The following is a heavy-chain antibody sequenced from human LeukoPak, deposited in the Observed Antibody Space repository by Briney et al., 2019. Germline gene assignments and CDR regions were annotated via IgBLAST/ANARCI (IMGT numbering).Heavy chain of an antibody. CDR2: INHSGST. V-gene: IGHV4-34*01. D-gene: IGHD6-13*01. J-gene: IGHJ3*02. Sequence: SETLSLTCAVYGGSFSGYYWSWIRQPPGKGLEWIGEINHSGSTNYNPSLKSRVTISVDTSKNQFSLKLSSVTAADTVVYYCANQLTIAALGEDAFDIWGQGTMVTVSS. CDR1: GGSFSGYY. CDR3: ANQLTIAALGEDAFDI.